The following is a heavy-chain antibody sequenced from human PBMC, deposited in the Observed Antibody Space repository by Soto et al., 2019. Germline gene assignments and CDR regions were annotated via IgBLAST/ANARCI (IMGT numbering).Heavy chain of an antibody. CDR3: ARWSSGYFGVDY. CDR2: IYYSGST. J-gene: IGHJ4*02. Sequence: QVQLQESGPGLVKSSETLSLTCTVSGGSISSYYWSWIRQPPGKGLEWIGYIYYSGSTNYNPSLKSRVTISVDTSKNQFSLKLSSVTAADTAVYYCARWSSGYFGVDYWGQGTLVTVSS. D-gene: IGHD3-22*01. V-gene: IGHV4-59*01. CDR1: GGSISSYY.